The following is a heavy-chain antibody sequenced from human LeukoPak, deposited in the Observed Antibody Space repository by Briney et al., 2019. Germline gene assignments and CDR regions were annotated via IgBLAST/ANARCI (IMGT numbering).Heavy chain of an antibody. J-gene: IGHJ4*02. D-gene: IGHD3-9*01. CDR1: GYTFTSYG. CDR3: ARENYDILTGYHKGFDY. V-gene: IGHV1-18*01. CDR2: ISAYNGNT. Sequence: ASVKVSCKASGYTFTSYGISWVRQAPGQGLEWMGWISAYNGNTNYAQKLQGRVTMTTDTSTSTAYMELRSLRSDDTAVYYCARENYDILTGYHKGFDYWGQGTLVTVSS.